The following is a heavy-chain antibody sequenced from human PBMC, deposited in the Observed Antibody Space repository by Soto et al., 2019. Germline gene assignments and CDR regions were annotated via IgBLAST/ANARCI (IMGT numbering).Heavy chain of an antibody. CDR1: GGSISSGGYS. CDR3: ASSGTVGATAFDY. J-gene: IGHJ4*02. CDR2: IYHSGST. Sequence: QLQLQESGSGLVKPSQTLSLTCAVSGGSISSGGYSWSWIRQPPGKGLEWIGYIYHSGSTYYNPSLKSSVTISVDRSKNQFSLKLSSVTAADTAVYFCASSGTVGATAFDYWGQGTLVTVSS. V-gene: IGHV4-30-2*01. D-gene: IGHD1-26*01.